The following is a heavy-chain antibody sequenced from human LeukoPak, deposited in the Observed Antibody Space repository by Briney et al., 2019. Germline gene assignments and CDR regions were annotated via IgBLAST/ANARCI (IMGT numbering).Heavy chain of an antibody. D-gene: IGHD2-8*01. V-gene: IGHV1-69*10. CDR2: FIPILGTA. CDR3: ARALGYCTNGVCFIPNYYYYYYYMDV. Sequence: GASVKVSCKASGGTFSDYALNWVRQAPGQGPEWMGVFIPILGTANCTQKFQDRVTITADKSTSTAYMELSSLRSEDTAVYYCARALGYCTNGVCFIPNYYYYYYYMDVWGKGTTVTVSS. CDR1: GGTFSDYA. J-gene: IGHJ6*03.